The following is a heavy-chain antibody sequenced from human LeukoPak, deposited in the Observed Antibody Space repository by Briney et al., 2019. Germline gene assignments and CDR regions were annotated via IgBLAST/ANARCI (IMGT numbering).Heavy chain of an antibody. V-gene: IGHV4-59*01. CDR1: GGSISSYY. D-gene: IGHD3-3*01. CDR3: ARGFGPSYDFWSGYSDLTYYFDY. CDR2: IYYSGST. Sequence: SETLSLTCTVSGGSISSYYWSWTRQPPGKGPEWIGYIYYSGSTNYNPSLKSRVTISVDTSKNQFSLKLGSVTAADTAVYYCARGFGPSYDFWSGYSDLTYYFDYWGRGTLVTVSS. J-gene: IGHJ4*02.